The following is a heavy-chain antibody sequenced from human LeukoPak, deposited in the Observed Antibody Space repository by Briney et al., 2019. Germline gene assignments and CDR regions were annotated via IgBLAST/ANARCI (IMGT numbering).Heavy chain of an antibody. V-gene: IGHV3-23*01. CDR3: AKSIRYSSWYYFDY. CDR1: GFTFSSYA. CDR2: ISGSGGST. J-gene: IGHJ4*02. Sequence: PGGSLRLSCASSGFTFSSYAMSWVRQAPGKGLEWVSAISGSGGSTYYADSVKGRFTISRDNSKNTLYLQMNSLRAEDTAVYYCAKSIRYSSWYYFDYWGQGTLVTVSS. D-gene: IGHD6-13*01.